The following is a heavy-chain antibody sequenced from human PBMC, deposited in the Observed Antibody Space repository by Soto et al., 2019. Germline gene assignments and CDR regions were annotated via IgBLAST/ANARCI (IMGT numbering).Heavy chain of an antibody. CDR3: AADGGWYHYYYGMDV. J-gene: IGHJ6*02. CDR1: GFTFTSSA. Sequence: ASVKVSCKASGFTFTSSAVQWVRQARGQRLEWIGWIVVGSGNTNYAQKFQERVTITRDMSTSTAYMELSSLRSEDTAVYYCAADGGWYHYYYGMDVWGQGTTVTVSS. CDR2: IVVGSGNT. V-gene: IGHV1-58*01. D-gene: IGHD6-19*01.